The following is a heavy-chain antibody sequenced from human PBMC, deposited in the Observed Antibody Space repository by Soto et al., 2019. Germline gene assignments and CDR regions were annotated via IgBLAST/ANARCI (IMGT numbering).Heavy chain of an antibody. D-gene: IGHD5-12*01. J-gene: IGHJ5*02. V-gene: IGHV4-30-2*01. CDR1: GGSISSGGYS. CDR2: IYHSGST. CDR3: VGSIGAFWSDP. Sequence: SETLSLTCAVSGGSISSGGYSWSWIRQPPGKGLEWIGYIYHSGSTYYNPSLKSRVTISVDRSKNQFSLKLSSVTAADTAVYYCVGSIGAFWSDPWGQGTLVTDSS.